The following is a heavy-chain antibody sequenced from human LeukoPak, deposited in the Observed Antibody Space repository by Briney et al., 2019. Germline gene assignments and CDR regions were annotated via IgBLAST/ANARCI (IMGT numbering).Heavy chain of an antibody. CDR2: ISYDGSNE. Sequence: GGSLRLSCAASGFTFSTYGMHWVRQAPGKGLEWVAVISYDGSNEYYADSVKGRFTISRDNSKNTLYLQMSSLRAEDTAVYYCAKSLYGGCDYWGQGTVVTVSS. CDR3: AKSLYGGCDY. V-gene: IGHV3-30*18. J-gene: IGHJ4*02. CDR1: GFTFSTYG. D-gene: IGHD3-16*02.